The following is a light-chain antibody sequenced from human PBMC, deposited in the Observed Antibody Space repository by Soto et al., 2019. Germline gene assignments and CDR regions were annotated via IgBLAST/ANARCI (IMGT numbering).Light chain of an antibody. CDR1: QSLLHITGETF. CDR2: EVS. Sequence: LMTQTPLSLSVAPVQPASISCKSGQSLLHITGETFLFWYLQKPGQSPQLLIXEVSTRASGVPDRFSGSGSGTDFTLEISRVETDDVGIYYCMQSTQLPPTFGQGTRLEIK. J-gene: IGKJ5*01. V-gene: IGKV2D-29*02. CDR3: MQSTQLPPT.